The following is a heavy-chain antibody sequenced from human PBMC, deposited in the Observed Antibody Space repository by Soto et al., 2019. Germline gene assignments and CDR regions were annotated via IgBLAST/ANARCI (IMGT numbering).Heavy chain of an antibody. CDR3: VPEADRYKSGPFDL. J-gene: IGHJ2*01. CDR1: GGSISSYY. V-gene: IGHV4-59*01. CDR2: RYYRGST. Sequence: QVQLQESGPGLVKPSETLSLTCTVSGGSISSYYWSWIRQSPGKGLEWIGHRYYRGSTNYNPSLTSRVTTSVDTSKDQFSLKLSSVPAADTAVYYCVPEADRYKSGPFDLWGRGTLVTVSS. D-gene: IGHD1-1*01.